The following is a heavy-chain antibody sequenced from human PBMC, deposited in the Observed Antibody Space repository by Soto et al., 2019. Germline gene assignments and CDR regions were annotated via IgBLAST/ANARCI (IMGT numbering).Heavy chain of an antibody. J-gene: IGHJ5*02. CDR2: IYYSGST. CDR3: ARGNRSNWFDP. CDR1: GGSISSGGYY. D-gene: IGHD1-1*01. V-gene: IGHV4-31*03. Sequence: QVQLQESGPGLVKPSQTLSLTCTVSGGSISSGGYYWSWIRQHPGKGLEWIGYIYYSGSTYYNPSLKSRVTTSVDTSKNQCSLKLSSVTAADTAVYYCARGNRSNWFDPWGQGTLVTVSS.